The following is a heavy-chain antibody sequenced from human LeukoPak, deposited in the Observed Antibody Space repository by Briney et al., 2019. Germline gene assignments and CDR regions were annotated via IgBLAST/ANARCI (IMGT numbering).Heavy chain of an antibody. CDR1: GFTFNIYS. Sequence: GGSLRLSCAASGFTFNIYSMNWVRQAPGKGLEWVSSIYSGGSTYYADSVKGRFTISRDNSKNMVYLQMNSLRAEDTAVYFCARVRLDRSERNLDAFENWGQGTMVTVSS. CDR3: ARVRLDRSERNLDAFEN. D-gene: IGHD1-14*01. J-gene: IGHJ3*02. CDR2: IYSGGST. V-gene: IGHV3-53*01.